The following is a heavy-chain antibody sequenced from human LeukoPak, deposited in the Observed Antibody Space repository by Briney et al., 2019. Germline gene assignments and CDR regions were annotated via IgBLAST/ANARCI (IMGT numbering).Heavy chain of an antibody. CDR2: ISAYNGNT. J-gene: IGHJ4*02. CDR3: ARDCSGGSCYRYFYY. V-gene: IGHV1-18*01. CDR1: GYTFTSYG. D-gene: IGHD2-15*01. Sequence: GASVKVSCKASGYTFTSYGISWVRQAPGQGLEWMGWISAYNGNTNYAQKLQGRVTMTTDTSTSTAYMELRSLRSDDTAVYYCARDCSGGSCYRYFYYWGQGTLVTVSS.